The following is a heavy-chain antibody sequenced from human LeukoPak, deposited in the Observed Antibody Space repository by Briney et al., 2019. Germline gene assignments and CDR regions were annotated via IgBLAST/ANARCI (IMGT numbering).Heavy chain of an antibody. CDR1: GFTFDSYA. V-gene: IGHV3-30*04. CDR2: ISYDGGNI. J-gene: IGHJ4*02. Sequence: GGSLRLSCAPSGFTFDSYAMHWVRQAPGKGLEWVALISYDGGNIYYADSVSGRFTISRDNAQNTLFLQMDSLRAEDTAVYYCARDDTVTTRVGFIDWGQGTLVTVSS. D-gene: IGHD4-17*01. CDR3: ARDDTVTTRVGFID.